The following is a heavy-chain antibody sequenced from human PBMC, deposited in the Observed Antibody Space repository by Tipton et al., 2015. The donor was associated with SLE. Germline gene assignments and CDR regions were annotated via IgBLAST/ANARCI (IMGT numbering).Heavy chain of an antibody. Sequence: TLSLTCTVSDGSISSTNYYWGWIRQPPGKGLEWIGSIFYTGSTYYNPSLKSRVSFSIDTSKNQFSLKLSSVTAADTAVYYCAREGLGTSYYYYMDVWGKGTTVTVSS. V-gene: IGHV4-39*07. CDR3: AREGLGTSYYYYMDV. J-gene: IGHJ6*03. D-gene: IGHD7-27*01. CDR1: DGSISSTNYY. CDR2: IFYTGST.